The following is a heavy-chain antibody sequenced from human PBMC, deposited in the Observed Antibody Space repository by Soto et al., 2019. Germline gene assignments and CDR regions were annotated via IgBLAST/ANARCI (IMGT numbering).Heavy chain of an antibody. CDR1: GGSFSPYF. Sequence: QVQLQQWGAGLLKPSETLSLTCAVYGGSFSPYFWSWIRQPPGKGLEWFGEINHSGSTNYNPSLTRPATLSVDTSKNQVSLKLTSVTAADTAVYYCARLASGWQYYYFDFWGRGTPVTVSS. V-gene: IGHV4-34*01. CDR2: INHSGST. D-gene: IGHD6-19*01. CDR3: ARLASGWQYYYFDF. J-gene: IGHJ2*01.